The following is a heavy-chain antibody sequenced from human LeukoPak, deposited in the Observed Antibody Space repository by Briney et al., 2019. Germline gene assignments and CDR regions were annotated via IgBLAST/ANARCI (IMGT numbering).Heavy chain of an antibody. Sequence: PGGSLRLYCAASGFTFSSYAMGWVRQAPGKGLEWVSAIVGSGGNMYYADSVKGRFTISRDNFKSTLYLQMNSLRAEDTAVYYCAKGLTWDSTSCSDWGQGTLVTVSS. V-gene: IGHV3-23*01. CDR3: AKGLTWDSTSCSD. D-gene: IGHD2-2*01. CDR1: GFTFSSYA. J-gene: IGHJ4*02. CDR2: IVGSGGNM.